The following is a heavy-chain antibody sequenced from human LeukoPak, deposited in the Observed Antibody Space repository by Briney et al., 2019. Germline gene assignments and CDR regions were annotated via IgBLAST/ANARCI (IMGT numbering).Heavy chain of an antibody. CDR1: GVSISSSNW. CDR3: ARVRDYGDPVDY. CDR2: IYHSGST. D-gene: IGHD4-17*01. J-gene: IGHJ4*02. V-gene: IGHV4-4*02. Sequence: PSETLSLTCAISGVSISSSNWWSWVRQPPGKGLEWIGEIYHSGSTNYNPSLKSRVTISVDKSKNQFSLKLSSVTAADTAVYYCARVRDYGDPVDYWGQGTLVTVSS.